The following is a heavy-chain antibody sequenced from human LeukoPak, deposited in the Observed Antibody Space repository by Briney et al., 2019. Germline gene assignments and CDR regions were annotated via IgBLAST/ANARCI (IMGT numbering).Heavy chain of an antibody. CDR1: GFTFSSYA. CDR2: ISGSGGST. Sequence: GGSLRLSCAASGFTFSSYAMSWVRQAPGKGLEWVSAISGSGGSTYYADSVKGRFTISRDNSKNTLYLQMNSLRAEDTAVYYCARGSLAKAYYYYGMDVWGQGTTVTVSS. J-gene: IGHJ6*02. V-gene: IGHV3-23*01. D-gene: IGHD3-16*02. CDR3: ARGSLAKAYYYYGMDV.